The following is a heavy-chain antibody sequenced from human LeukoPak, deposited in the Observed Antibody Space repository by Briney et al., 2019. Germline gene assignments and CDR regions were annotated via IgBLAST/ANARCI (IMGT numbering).Heavy chain of an antibody. Sequence: GESLKISCKASGHNFTSSWIGWVRQVPGKGLEWMGIIYPGDSDTRYSPSFQGQVTISADKSISTAYLQWSSLKASDTAMYYCARIRIIGWDSSSWYQGYMDVWGKGTTVTVSS. V-gene: IGHV5-51*01. J-gene: IGHJ6*03. CDR1: GHNFTSSW. CDR2: IYPGDSDT. CDR3: ARIRIIGWDSSSWYQGYMDV. D-gene: IGHD6-13*01.